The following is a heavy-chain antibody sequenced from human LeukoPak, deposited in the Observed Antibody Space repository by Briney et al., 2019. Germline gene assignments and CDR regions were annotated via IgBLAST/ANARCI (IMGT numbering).Heavy chain of an antibody. CDR3: AKGVTEESLFDY. D-gene: IGHD3-16*02. CDR1: GFTFSSYA. CDR2: ITGSGATT. Sequence: GGSLRLSCAASGFTFSSYAMSWVRQAPGKGLEWVSAITGSGATTYYADSVKGRFTISRDNYRNILFLQMSSLRPEDTATYYCAKGVTEESLFDYWGQGTPVTVSP. J-gene: IGHJ4*02. V-gene: IGHV3-23*01.